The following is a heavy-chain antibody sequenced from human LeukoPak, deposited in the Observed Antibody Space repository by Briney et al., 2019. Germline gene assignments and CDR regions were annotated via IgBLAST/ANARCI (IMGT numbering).Heavy chain of an antibody. CDR2: IYYSGST. D-gene: IGHD2-15*01. CDR1: GGSISSYY. J-gene: IGHJ4*02. CDR3: ARGRGGTRVFDY. Sequence: PSETLPLTCTVSGGSISSYYWSWIRQPPGKGLEWIGYIYYSGSTNYNPSLKSRVTISVDTSKNQFSLKLSSVTAADTAVYYCARGRGGTRVFDYWGQGTLVTVSS. V-gene: IGHV4-59*01.